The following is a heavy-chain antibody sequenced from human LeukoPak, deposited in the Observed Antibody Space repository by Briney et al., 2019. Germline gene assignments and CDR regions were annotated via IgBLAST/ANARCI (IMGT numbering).Heavy chain of an antibody. CDR3: ARECDSSGYYHFYYHYAMDV. Sequence: GGSLRLSCTASGFSFSIYRMNWVRQAPGKGLEWVSSITSTSSDIYYADSVTGRFTISRDNAKNSLYLQMSSLRAEDTAMYYCARECDSSGYYHFYYHYAMDVWGQGTTVTVSS. CDR1: GFSFSIYR. V-gene: IGHV3-21*01. D-gene: IGHD3-22*01. J-gene: IGHJ6*02. CDR2: ITSTSSDI.